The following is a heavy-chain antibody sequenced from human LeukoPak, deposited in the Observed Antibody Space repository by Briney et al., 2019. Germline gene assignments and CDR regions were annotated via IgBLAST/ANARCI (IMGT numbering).Heavy chain of an antibody. V-gene: IGHV1-2*02. D-gene: IGHD3-10*01. J-gene: IGHJ5*02. Sequence: ASVKVSCKASGYTFTGYYMHWVRQAPGQGLEWMGWINPNSGGTNYAQKFQGRVTMTRDTSISTAYMELSRLRSDDTAVYYCARGPHPPRGGSGSYWRQSGYNWFDPWGQGTLVTVSS. CDR1: GYTFTGYY. CDR2: INPNSGGT. CDR3: ARGPHPPRGGSGSYWRQSGYNWFDP.